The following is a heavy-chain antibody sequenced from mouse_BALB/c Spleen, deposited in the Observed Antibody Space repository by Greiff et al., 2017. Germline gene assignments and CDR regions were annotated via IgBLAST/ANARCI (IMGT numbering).Heavy chain of an antibody. D-gene: IGHD2-2*01. V-gene: IGHV14-3*02. CDR3: ASGYQFAY. CDR1: GFNIKDTY. J-gene: IGHJ3*01. CDR2: IDPANGNT. Sequence: EVQLVESGAEFVKPGASVKLSCTASGFNIKDTYMHWVKQRPEQGLEWIGRIDPANGNTKYDPKFQGKATITADTSSNTAYLQLSSLTSEDTAVYYCASGYQFAYWGQGTLVTVSA.